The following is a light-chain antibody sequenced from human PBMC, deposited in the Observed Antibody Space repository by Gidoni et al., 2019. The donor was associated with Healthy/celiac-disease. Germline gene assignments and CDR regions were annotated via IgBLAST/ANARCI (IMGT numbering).Light chain of an antibody. CDR2: QES. J-gene: IGLJ2*01. CDR3: QAWDSSSGV. V-gene: IGLV3-1*01. CDR1: KLGDKY. Sequence: SYDLTQPPSVSVSPGQTASITCSGDKLGDKYACWYQQKPGQSPVLVIYQESKRPSGIPERFSGSNSGNTATMTISGTQDMDEDDYYCQAWDSSSGVFGGGTKLTVL.